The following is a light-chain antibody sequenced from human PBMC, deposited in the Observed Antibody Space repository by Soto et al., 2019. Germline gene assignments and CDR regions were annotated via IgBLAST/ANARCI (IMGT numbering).Light chain of an antibody. Sequence: DIQMTQSPSTLSASVGDRVTITCRASQSISSWLAWYQQKPGKAPKLLIYDASSLESGVPSRFSGSESGTEFTLTISSLQPDDFATYYCQQYKSYPRTFGQGTKVEIK. CDR2: DAS. CDR1: QSISSW. J-gene: IGKJ1*01. CDR3: QQYKSYPRT. V-gene: IGKV1-5*01.